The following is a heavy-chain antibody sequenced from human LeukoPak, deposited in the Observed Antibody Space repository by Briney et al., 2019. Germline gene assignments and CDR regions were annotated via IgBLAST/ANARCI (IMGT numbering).Heavy chain of an antibody. V-gene: IGHV4-34*01. CDR3: ARVSPYSSGWSQSRYYFDY. CDR2: IYHSGST. Sequence: SETLSLTCAVYGGSFSGHYWGWIRQPPGKGLEWIGSIYHSGSTYYNPSLKSRVTISVDTSKNQFSLKLSSVTAADTAVYYCARVSPYSSGWSQSRYYFDYWGQGTLVTVSS. D-gene: IGHD6-19*01. J-gene: IGHJ4*02. CDR1: GGSFSGHY.